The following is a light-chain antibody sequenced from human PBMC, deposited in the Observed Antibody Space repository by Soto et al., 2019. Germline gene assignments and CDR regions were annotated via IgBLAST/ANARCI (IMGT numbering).Light chain of an antibody. V-gene: IGLV2-14*01. J-gene: IGLJ1*01. CDR1: SSDVGGYNY. CDR2: EVS. CDR3: SSFTSSRTYV. Sequence: QSALTQPASVSGSPGQSITISCTGTSSDVGGYNYVSWYQQHPGKAPKLIICEVSNRPSGVSNRFSGSKSGNTASLAISGLQTEDEADYYCSSFTSSRTYVFGTGTKVTV.